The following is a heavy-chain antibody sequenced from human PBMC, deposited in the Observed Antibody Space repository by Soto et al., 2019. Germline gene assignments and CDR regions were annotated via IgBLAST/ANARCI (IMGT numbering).Heavy chain of an antibody. Sequence: GESLKISCKGSGYKFTTYWIGWVRQMPGKGLEWMAIIYPDDSDSRYSPSFQGQVTISADKSISTAYLQWSSLKASDTAIYYCARPNGENDAFDIWGQGTMVTVSS. CDR3: ARPNGENDAFDI. CDR2: IYPDDSDS. D-gene: IGHD4-17*01. J-gene: IGHJ3*02. CDR1: GYKFTTYW. V-gene: IGHV5-51*01.